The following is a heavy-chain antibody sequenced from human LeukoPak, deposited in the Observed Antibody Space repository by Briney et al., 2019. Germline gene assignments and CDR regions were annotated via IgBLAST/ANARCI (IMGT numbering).Heavy chain of an antibody. Sequence: GASVKVSCKASGYTFTGYYMHWVRQAPGQGLEWMGWINPNSGGTNYAQKFQGRVTMTRDMSISTAYMELSRLRSDDTAVYHCARENGQLLWFGELLANNWFDPWGQGTLVTVSS. CDR3: ARENGQLLWFGELLANNWFDP. J-gene: IGHJ5*02. D-gene: IGHD3-10*01. CDR1: GYTFTGYY. V-gene: IGHV1-2*02. CDR2: INPNSGGT.